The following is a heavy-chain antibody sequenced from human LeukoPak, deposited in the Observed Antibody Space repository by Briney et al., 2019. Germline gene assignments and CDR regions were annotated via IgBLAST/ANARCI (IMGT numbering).Heavy chain of an antibody. Sequence: GGSPRLSCAASGFTFSDYYMSWIRQAPGKGLEWVSYISSSGSTIYYANSVKGRFTISRDNAKNSLYLQMNSLRAEDTAVYYCARVESGCSSTSCYRGALDYWGQGTLVTVSS. D-gene: IGHD2-2*01. J-gene: IGHJ4*02. CDR3: ARVESGCSSTSCYRGALDY. V-gene: IGHV3-11*04. CDR2: ISSSGSTI. CDR1: GFTFSDYY.